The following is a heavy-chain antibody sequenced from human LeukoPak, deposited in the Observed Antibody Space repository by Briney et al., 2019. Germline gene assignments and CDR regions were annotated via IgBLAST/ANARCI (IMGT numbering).Heavy chain of an antibody. J-gene: IGHJ3*02. CDR1: KFNFHNYG. CDR2: ISGSGGTT. D-gene: IGHD4-17*01. CDR3: AKDPNGDYIGAFDI. Sequence: GGSLRLSCTTPKFNFHNYGLTWVRQAPGKELEWVSSISGSGGTTQYAASVQGRFTISRDNSKNTLYLQMNSLRAEDTAVYYCAKDPNGDYIGAFDIWGQGTMVTVSS. V-gene: IGHV3-23*01.